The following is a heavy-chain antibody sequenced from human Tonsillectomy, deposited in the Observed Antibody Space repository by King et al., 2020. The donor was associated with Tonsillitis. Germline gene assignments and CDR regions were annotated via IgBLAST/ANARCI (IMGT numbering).Heavy chain of an antibody. CDR2: IYPGDSDT. V-gene: IGHV5-51*01. D-gene: IGHD3-9*01. CDR3: AISLDYDILSVLFY. J-gene: IGHJ4*02. Sequence: QLVQSGAEVKKPGESLKISCKGSGYNFTSYWIGWVRQMPGKGLEWMGIIYPGDSDTRYSRSFQGQVTISADKSISAAYLQWSSLKASDTAMHYCAISLDYDILSVLFYWVQGTLVTVSS. CDR1: GYNFTSYW.